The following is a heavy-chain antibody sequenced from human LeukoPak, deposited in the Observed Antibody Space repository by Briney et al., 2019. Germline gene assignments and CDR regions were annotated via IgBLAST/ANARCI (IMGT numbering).Heavy chain of an antibody. CDR1: GLSLTTGGVD. V-gene: IGHV2-5*02. Sequence: SGPTLVNPTQTLTLTCTFSGLSLTTGGVDVGWIRQPPGKALEWLALIYWDGDQRYSPSLKDRLTVTKDTSKNQVFLYMANMDPVDTATYFCAHSPSDSYKNGGRWYFDLWGRGTLVIVSS. D-gene: IGHD7-27*01. J-gene: IGHJ2*01. CDR3: AHSPSDSYKNGGRWYFDL. CDR2: IYWDGDQ.